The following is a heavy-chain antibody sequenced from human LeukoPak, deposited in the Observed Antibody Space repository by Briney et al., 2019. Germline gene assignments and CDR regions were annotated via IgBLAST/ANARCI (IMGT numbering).Heavy chain of an antibody. J-gene: IGHJ4*02. D-gene: IGHD4-17*01. CDR1: GFTVNSNY. CDR3: ARTDDYGDYVDY. Sequence: PGGSLRLSCVASGFTVNSNYMSWVRQAPGKGLEWVSVLYTGGSTYYADSVKGRFTISRDNAKNSLYLQMNSLRDEDTAVYYCARTDDYGDYVDYWGQGTLVTVSS. V-gene: IGHV3-53*01. CDR2: LYTGGST.